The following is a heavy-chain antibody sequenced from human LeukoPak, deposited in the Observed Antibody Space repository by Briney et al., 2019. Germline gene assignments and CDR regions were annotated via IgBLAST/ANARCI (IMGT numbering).Heavy chain of an antibody. CDR3: ARALRYFDFDY. D-gene: IGHD3-9*01. J-gene: IGHJ4*02. Sequence: GGSLRLSCAASGFTFRNYWMHWVRQVPGKGLVWVSHLNGDGSSITYADSVKGRFTISRDNSKNTLYLQMNSLRAEDTAVYYCARALRYFDFDYWGQGTLVTVSS. V-gene: IGHV3-74*01. CDR2: LNGDGSSI. CDR1: GFTFRNYW.